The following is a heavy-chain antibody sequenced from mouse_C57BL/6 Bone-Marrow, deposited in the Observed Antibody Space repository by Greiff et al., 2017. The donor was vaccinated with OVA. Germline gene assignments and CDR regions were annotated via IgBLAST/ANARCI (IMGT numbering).Heavy chain of an antibody. CDR1: GYAFSSSW. D-gene: IGHD2-2*01. J-gene: IGHJ1*03. V-gene: IGHV1-82*01. CDR3: ARREGYHWYVDV. CDR2: IYPGDGDT. Sequence: VQLQQSGPELVKPGASVKISCKASGYAFSSSWMNWVKQRPGKGLEWIGRIYPGDGDTNYNGKFKGKATLTADKSSSTAYMQLSSLTSEDSAVYFCARREGYHWYVDVWGTGTTGTVSS.